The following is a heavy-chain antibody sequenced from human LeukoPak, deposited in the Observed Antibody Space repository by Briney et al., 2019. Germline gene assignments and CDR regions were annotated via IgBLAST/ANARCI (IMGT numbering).Heavy chain of an antibody. V-gene: IGHV3-23*01. CDR1: GFTFDDYG. J-gene: IGHJ3*02. CDR3: AKGSIFGVVIKYDAFDI. CDR2: ISGSGGST. Sequence: PGGSLRLSCAASGFTFDDYGMSWVRQAPGKGLEWVSAISGSGGSTYYADSVKGRFTISRDNSKNTLYLQMNSLRAEDTAVYYCAKGSIFGVVIKYDAFDIWGQGTMVTVSS. D-gene: IGHD3-3*01.